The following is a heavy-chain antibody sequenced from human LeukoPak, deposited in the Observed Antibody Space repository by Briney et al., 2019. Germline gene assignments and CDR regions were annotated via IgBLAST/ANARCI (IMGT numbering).Heavy chain of an antibody. D-gene: IGHD3-9*01. J-gene: IGHJ4*02. CDR2: INPNSGRT. V-gene: IGHV1-2*02. CDR1: GYTFTSYA. Sequence: ASVKVSCKASGYTFTSYAMNWVRQAPGQGLEWMGWINPNSGRTNYAQKFQGRVTMTGDTSISTAYMELTRLTSDDTAVYYCARGRSSRFRYFDWLLGYFDYWGQGTLVTVSS. CDR3: ARGRSSRFRYFDWLLGYFDY.